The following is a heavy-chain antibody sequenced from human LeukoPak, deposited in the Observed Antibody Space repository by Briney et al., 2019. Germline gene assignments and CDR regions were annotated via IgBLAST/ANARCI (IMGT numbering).Heavy chain of an antibody. V-gene: IGHV3-30*18. Sequence: QPGGSLRLSCAASGFTFSSNWMHWVRQAPGKGLEWVAVISYDGSNKYYADSVKGRFTISRDNSKNTLYLQMNSLRAEDTAVYYCAKEKSDYYDSSGYLWSWDYWGQGTLVTVSS. CDR1: GFTFSSNW. J-gene: IGHJ4*02. CDR2: ISYDGSNK. D-gene: IGHD3-22*01. CDR3: AKEKSDYYDSSGYLWSWDY.